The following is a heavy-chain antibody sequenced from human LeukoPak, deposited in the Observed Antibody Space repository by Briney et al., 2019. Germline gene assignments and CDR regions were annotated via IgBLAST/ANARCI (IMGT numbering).Heavy chain of an antibody. CDR2: ISSSGSTI. J-gene: IGHJ4*02. CDR3: ARESCSGGSCYLDY. V-gene: IGHV3-48*03. D-gene: IGHD2-15*01. Sequence: QPGGSLRLSCAASGFTFSSYEMNWVRQAPGKGLEWVSYISSSGSTICYADSVKGRFTISRDNAKNSLYLQMNSLRAEDTAVYYCARESCSGGSCYLDYWGQGTLVTVSS. CDR1: GFTFSSYE.